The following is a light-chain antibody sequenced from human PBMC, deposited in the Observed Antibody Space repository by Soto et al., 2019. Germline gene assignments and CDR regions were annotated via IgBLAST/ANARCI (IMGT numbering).Light chain of an antibody. Sequence: DIQMTQSPSTLSASVGDRVTITCRASQSISSWLAWYQQKPGTAPKLLIYKAPTLQSGVPSRFSGSGSGTEFTLTISSLQPDDSATYYCQQYNDNWTFAQGTTV. CDR2: KAP. CDR1: QSISSW. V-gene: IGKV1-5*03. CDR3: QQYNDNWT. J-gene: IGKJ1*01.